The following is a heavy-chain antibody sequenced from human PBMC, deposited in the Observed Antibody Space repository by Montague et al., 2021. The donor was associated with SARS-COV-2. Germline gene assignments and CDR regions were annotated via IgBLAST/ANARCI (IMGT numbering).Heavy chain of an antibody. Sequence: TLSLTCTVSGGSISSGGYYWSWIRQHPGKGLEWIGYIYYSGXTXYXXXXKXQVTISVDTSKNQFSLKMSSVTAADTAVYYCARSPEPMIILIITSLNWYFDLWGRGTLVTVSS. J-gene: IGHJ2*01. V-gene: IGHV4-31*01. D-gene: IGHD3-22*01. CDR1: GGSISSGGYY. CDR3: ARSPEPMIILIITSLNWYFDL. CDR2: IYYSGXT.